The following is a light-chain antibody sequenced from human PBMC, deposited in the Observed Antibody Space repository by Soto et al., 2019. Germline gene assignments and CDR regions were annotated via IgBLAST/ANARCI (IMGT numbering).Light chain of an antibody. V-gene: IGKV1-5*01. Sequence: DIQMTQSPSSLSASVGDRVTITCRASQSISASLAWYQQKPGQAPKLLIFHASDVESGVPSRFSGSGSGTELTLTISSLQPDDFATYYCQQYNTFWTFGQGTKVDIK. CDR1: QSISAS. CDR2: HAS. J-gene: IGKJ1*01. CDR3: QQYNTFWT.